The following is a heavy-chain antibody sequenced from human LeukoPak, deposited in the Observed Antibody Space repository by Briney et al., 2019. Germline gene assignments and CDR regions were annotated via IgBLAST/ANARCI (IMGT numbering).Heavy chain of an antibody. CDR1: GGSISSHY. V-gene: IGHV4-59*11. CDR3: ARHLVYCTNGVCYGRAWWFDR. CDR2: IYYSGTT. Sequence: SETLPLTCTVSGGSISSHYWSWIRQPPGKGLEWIGYIYYSGTTNYNPSLKSRVIISVDTSKNQFSLKLSSVTAADTAMYYCARHLVYCTNGVCYGRAWWFDRWGQGTLVTVSS. J-gene: IGHJ5*02. D-gene: IGHD2-8*01.